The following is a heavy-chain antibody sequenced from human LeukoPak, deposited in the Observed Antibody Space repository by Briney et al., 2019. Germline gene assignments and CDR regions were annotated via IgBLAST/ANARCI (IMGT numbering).Heavy chain of an antibody. Sequence: SETLSLTCTVSGGSISSDDYYWTWMRQPAGKGLEWIGRVCTSGTTDFNPSLKSRVSISLDTSKNQFSLKLTSVTAADTAVYYCARGFTLGHGAMFDYWGQGTLVTVSP. J-gene: IGHJ4*02. CDR3: ARGFTLGHGAMFDY. V-gene: IGHV4-61*02. CDR2: VCTSGTT. CDR1: GGSISSDDYY. D-gene: IGHD4-17*01.